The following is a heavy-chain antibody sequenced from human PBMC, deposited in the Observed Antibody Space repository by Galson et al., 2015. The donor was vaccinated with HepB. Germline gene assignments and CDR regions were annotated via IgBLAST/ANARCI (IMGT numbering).Heavy chain of an antibody. D-gene: IGHD3-10*01. CDR3: AKSESFGEDVDVTFDP. CDR2: IFYDGSNR. V-gene: IGHV3-33*06. Sequence: QAPGKGLEWVAVIFYDGSNRYYADSVKGRFTISRDNSKNTLYLQMNSVRAEDTAVYYCAKSESFGEDVDVTFDPWGQGTLVIVSS. J-gene: IGHJ5*02.